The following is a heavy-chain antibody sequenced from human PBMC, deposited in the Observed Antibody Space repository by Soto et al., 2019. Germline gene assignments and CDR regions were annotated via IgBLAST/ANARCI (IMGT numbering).Heavy chain of an antibody. J-gene: IGHJ6*02. CDR3: ARGDSSSWYLPYYYYYGMDV. D-gene: IGHD6-13*01. V-gene: IGHV3-74*01. CDR2: IHSDGSIT. Sequence: PGGSLRLSCAASGFTFSSYWMHWARQAPGKGLVWVSRIHSDGSITSYADSVKGRFTISRDNAKNTLYLQMNSLRAEDTAVYYCARGDSSSWYLPYYYYYGMDVWGQGTTVTVS. CDR1: GFTFSSYW.